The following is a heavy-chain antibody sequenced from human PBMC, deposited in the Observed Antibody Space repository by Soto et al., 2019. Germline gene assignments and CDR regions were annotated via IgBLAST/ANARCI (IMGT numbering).Heavy chain of an antibody. CDR3: ARQFDYDSSGHYYAY. J-gene: IGHJ4*02. Sequence: SVKVSCKASGGTFSSHAISWVRQAPGQGLEWMGGIIPMFATPNYAGKFQGRLSITADESTTTVYMQLSSLRSQDTAVYYCARQFDYDSSGHYYAYWGQGTLVTVSS. CDR2: IIPMFATP. D-gene: IGHD3-22*01. CDR1: GGTFSSHA. V-gene: IGHV1-69*13.